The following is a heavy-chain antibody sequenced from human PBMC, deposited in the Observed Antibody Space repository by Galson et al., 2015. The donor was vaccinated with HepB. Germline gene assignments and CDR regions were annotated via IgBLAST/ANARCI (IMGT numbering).Heavy chain of an antibody. CDR3: ARGPGQLWPPPWFDP. D-gene: IGHD5-18*01. Sequence: SVKVSCKASGGTFSSYAISWVRQAPGQGLEWMGGIIPIFGTANYAQKFQGRVTITADESTSTAYMELSSLRSEDTAVYYCARGPGQLWPPPWFDPWGQGTLVTVSS. V-gene: IGHV1-69*13. CDR1: GGTFSSYA. CDR2: IIPIFGTA. J-gene: IGHJ5*02.